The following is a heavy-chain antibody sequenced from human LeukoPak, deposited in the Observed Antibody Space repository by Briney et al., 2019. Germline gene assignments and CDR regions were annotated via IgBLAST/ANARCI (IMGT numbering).Heavy chain of an antibody. CDR3: AKDRSWGMNSAEY. J-gene: IGHJ4*02. CDR2: IRYDGSRT. Sequence: GGSLRLSCAASGFIFSHYSMNWVRQAPGKGLDWVAFIRYDGSRTYYTDSVKGRFTISRDNSNNTLYLQMNSLRPEDTAVYFCAKDRSWGMNSAEYWGQGTLVTVSS. V-gene: IGHV3-30*02. D-gene: IGHD7-27*01. CDR1: GFIFSHYS.